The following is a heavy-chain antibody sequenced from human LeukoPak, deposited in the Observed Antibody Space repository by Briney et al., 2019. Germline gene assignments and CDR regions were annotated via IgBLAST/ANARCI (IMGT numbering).Heavy chain of an antibody. CDR2: IYYSGST. J-gene: IGHJ4*02. D-gene: IGHD5-18*01. Sequence: SETLSLTCTVSGGSISSYYWSWIRQPPGKGPEWIGYIYYSGSTNYNPSLKSRVTISVDTSKNQFSLKLSSVTAADTAVYYCARQFPRGYSFNGVILNYFDYWGQGTLVTVSS. V-gene: IGHV4-59*08. CDR1: GGSISSYY. CDR3: ARQFPRGYSFNGVILNYFDY.